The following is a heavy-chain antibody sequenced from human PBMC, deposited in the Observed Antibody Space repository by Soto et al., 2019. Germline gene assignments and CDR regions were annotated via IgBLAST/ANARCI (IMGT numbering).Heavy chain of an antibody. CDR1: GFTFSSYT. CDR3: ARDFGY. J-gene: IGHJ4*02. V-gene: IGHV3-74*01. CDR2: INSDGSSI. D-gene: IGHD3-10*01. Sequence: GGSLRLSCAASGFTFSSYTMNWVRQAPGKGLEWVSCINSDGSSIYYADSVKGRFTISRDNAKKTLYLHMNSLRAEDTAVYYCARDFGYWGQGTLVTVSS.